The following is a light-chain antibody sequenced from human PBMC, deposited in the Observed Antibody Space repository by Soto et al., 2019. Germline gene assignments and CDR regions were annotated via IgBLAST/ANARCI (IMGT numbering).Light chain of an antibody. Sequence: DIQMTQSPSSLSASVGDRVTITCRASQGIRNDLGWFQQRPGEYPKRLIYATSSLEIGVPSRFSGSGSGTEFTLTITNVQPEDFAAYYCLQYNSFPLTFGGGTKVEIK. V-gene: IGKV1-17*02. CDR3: LQYNSFPLT. CDR1: QGIRND. J-gene: IGKJ4*01. CDR2: ATS.